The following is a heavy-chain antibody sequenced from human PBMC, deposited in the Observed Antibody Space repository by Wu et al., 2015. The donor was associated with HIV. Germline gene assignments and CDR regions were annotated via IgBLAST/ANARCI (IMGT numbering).Heavy chain of an antibody. J-gene: IGHJ4*02. CDR3: ASSPGAMIVVGEWGFCDY. D-gene: IGHD3-22*01. CDR2: IVPLFGAP. CDR1: GGTFSTFG. Sequence: QVQLVQSGAEVKKPGSSVKVSCKTSGGTFSTFGISWVRQAPGQGLEWLGRIVPLFGAPNHARKFQDRVTITTDESTSTAYMELSSLRSEDTAVYYCASSPGAMIVVGEWGFCDYWGQGNAGHRLL. V-gene: IGHV1-69*05.